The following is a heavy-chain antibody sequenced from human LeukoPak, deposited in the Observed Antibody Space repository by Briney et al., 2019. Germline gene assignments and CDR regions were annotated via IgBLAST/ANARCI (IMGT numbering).Heavy chain of an antibody. CDR2: ITGSGGNT. Sequence: PGRSLRLSCAASGFTFSNYGMNWVRQAPGKGLEWVSGITGSGGNTYYADSVRGRFTISRDNSKSTLSLQMNSLRAEDTAIYYCATYRQVLLPFESWGQGTLVTVSS. CDR3: ATYRQVLLPFES. CDR1: GFTFSNYG. J-gene: IGHJ4*02. V-gene: IGHV3-23*01. D-gene: IGHD2-8*02.